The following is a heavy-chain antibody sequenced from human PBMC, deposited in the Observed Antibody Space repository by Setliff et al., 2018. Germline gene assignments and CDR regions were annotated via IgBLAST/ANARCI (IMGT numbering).Heavy chain of an antibody. J-gene: IGHJ4*02. V-gene: IGHV1-3*01. CDR3: TRGSGDYYDSSGRPAPWDY. Sequence: ASVKVSCKASGYTFTSYAMHWVRQAPGQRLEWMGWINAGNGNTKYSQKFQGRVTITADASTKAAYMELSSLRSEDTAVYYCTRGSGDYYDSSGRPAPWDYWGQGTLVTVSS. D-gene: IGHD3-22*01. CDR1: GYTFTSYA. CDR2: INAGNGNT.